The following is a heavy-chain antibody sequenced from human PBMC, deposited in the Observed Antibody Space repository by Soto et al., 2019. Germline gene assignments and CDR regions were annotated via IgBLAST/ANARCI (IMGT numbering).Heavy chain of an antibody. CDR3: ARDHFASSWSYFAY. CDR1: GFTFTNYA. Sequence: GSLRLSCAVSGFTFTNYAMHWVRQAPGKGLEWVAVISDDGSNKKYADSVKGRFTISRDNSKNTMYMQMNSLRAEDTALYYCARDHFASSWSYFAYWGQGTLVTVSS. CDR2: ISDDGSNK. V-gene: IGHV3-30-3*01. J-gene: IGHJ4*02. D-gene: IGHD6-13*01.